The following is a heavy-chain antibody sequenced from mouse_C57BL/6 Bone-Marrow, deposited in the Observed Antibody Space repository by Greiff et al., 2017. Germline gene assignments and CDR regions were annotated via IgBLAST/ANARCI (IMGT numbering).Heavy chain of an antibody. J-gene: IGHJ4*01. CDR2: ILPGSGST. V-gene: IGHV1-9*01. Sequence: QVQLQQSGAELMKPGASVKLSCKATGYTFTGYWIEWVKQRPGHGLEWIGEILPGSGSTNYNEKFKGKATFTADTSSNTAYMQLSSLTTEDSAIYDCASSPIYYDYDGGAMDYWGQGTSVTVSS. CDR3: ASSPIYYDYDGGAMDY. D-gene: IGHD2-4*01. CDR1: GYTFTGYW.